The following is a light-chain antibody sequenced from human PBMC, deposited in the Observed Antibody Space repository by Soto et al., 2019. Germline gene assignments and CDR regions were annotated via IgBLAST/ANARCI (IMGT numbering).Light chain of an antibody. J-gene: IGKJ4*01. CDR1: QSVYSN. CDR2: GAS. CDR3: QQYNSLPLT. Sequence: EVLMTQSPATLSVSPGERVTLSCRASQSVYSNLAWYQQKPGQAPRLLIYGASTRATGLPARFSGSGSGTEFTLNISSLQSADFAVYYCQQYNSLPLTVGGGTKVEIK. V-gene: IGKV3-15*01.